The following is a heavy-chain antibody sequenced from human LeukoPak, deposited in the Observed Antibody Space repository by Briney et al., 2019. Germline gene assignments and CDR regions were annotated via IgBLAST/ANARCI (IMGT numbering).Heavy chain of an antibody. CDR2: ISGSSGYT. V-gene: IGHV3-11*06. CDR3: ARGTGTTAYFDY. D-gene: IGHD1-1*01. Sequence: GWSVRLSCAASGFTFSDYYMSWVRQAPGKGLEWVSYISGSSGYTKYADSVKGRFTISRDNAKSSLYLQVNSLRAEDTAVYYCARGTGTTAYFDYWGQGTPVTVSS. CDR1: GFTFSDYY. J-gene: IGHJ4*02.